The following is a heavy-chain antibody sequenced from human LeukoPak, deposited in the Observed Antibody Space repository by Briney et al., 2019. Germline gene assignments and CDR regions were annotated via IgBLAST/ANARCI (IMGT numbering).Heavy chain of an antibody. CDR1: GFTFSSYS. CDR2: ISSSSSYI. V-gene: IGHV3-21*01. D-gene: IGHD4-17*01. CDR3: ARDLFSGDYGFDY. Sequence: GSLRLSCAASGFTFSSYSMNWVRQAPGKGLEWVSSISSSSSYIYYADSVKGRFTISRDNAKNSLYLQMNSLRAEDTAVYYCARDLFSGDYGFDYWGQGTLVTVSS. J-gene: IGHJ4*02.